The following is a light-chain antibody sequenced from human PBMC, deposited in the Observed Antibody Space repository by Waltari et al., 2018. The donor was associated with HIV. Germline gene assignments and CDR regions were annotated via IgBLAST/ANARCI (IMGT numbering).Light chain of an antibody. V-gene: IGLV1-44*01. J-gene: IGLJ3*02. Sequence: QSVLTQPPSASGTPGQRVTISCSGSSSTIGSNTVNWYQQLPGTAPKLLIYSNKPRPSGVPDRFSGSKCGTSASLAISGLQSEDEADYYCAAWDDSLQGVFGGGTKLTVL. CDR3: AAWDDSLQGV. CDR2: SNK. CDR1: SSTIGSNT.